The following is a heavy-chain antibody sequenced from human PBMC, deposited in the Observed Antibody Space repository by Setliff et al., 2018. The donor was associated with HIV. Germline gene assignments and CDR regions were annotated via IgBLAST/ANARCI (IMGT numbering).Heavy chain of an antibody. CDR1: GGSISNYY. Sequence: TLSLTCPVSGGSISNYYWSWIRQPAGKGLEWIGRIQTSGRTNNNPSLKSRVTMSVDTSKNQFSLILTSVTAADTAVYYCARSSRVNCGGDCYLFDYWGQGTPVTVSS. D-gene: IGHD2-21*02. CDR2: IQTSGRT. V-gene: IGHV4-4*07. CDR3: ARSSRVNCGGDCYLFDY. J-gene: IGHJ4*02.